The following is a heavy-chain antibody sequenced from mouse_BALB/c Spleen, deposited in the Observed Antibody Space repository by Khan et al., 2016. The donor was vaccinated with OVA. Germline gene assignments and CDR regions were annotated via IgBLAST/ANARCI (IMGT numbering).Heavy chain of an antibody. CDR1: GFSLTSYG. D-gene: IGHD2-1*01. CDR3: ATYYGNYGWYFDV. V-gene: IGHV2-9*02. CDR2: IWTGGST. Sequence: VKLMESGPGLVAPSQSLSITCTVSGFSLTSYGVHWVRQPPGKGLEWLGVIWTGGSTNYNSALMSRLSISKDNSKSQVFLKMNSLQTDDTAMYYCATYYGNYGWYFDVWGAGTTVTVSS. J-gene: IGHJ1*01.